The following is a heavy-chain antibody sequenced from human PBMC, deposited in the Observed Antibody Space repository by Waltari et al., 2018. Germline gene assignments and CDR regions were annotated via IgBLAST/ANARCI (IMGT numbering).Heavy chain of an antibody. Sequence: DEHLLESGGGLAQPGGSLRVSCAAYGFNFHSYAMSWVRQAPGKGLEWVSGISDSGVITKYADSVKGRFTVSRDNSKNTVFLHLNSLRAEDTAFYYCARHLYSIDYLELAKWGQGTLVTVSS. V-gene: IGHV3-23*01. CDR2: ISDSGVIT. CDR1: GFNFHSYA. J-gene: IGHJ4*02. CDR3: ARHLYSIDYLELAK. D-gene: IGHD3-22*01.